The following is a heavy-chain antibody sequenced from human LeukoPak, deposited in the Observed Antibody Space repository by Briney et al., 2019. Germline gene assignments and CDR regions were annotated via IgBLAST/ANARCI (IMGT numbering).Heavy chain of an antibody. CDR1: GFTFSSYA. V-gene: IGHV3-23*01. Sequence: GGSLRLSCAASGFTFSSYAITWVRQAPGKGLEWVSSINSGGTTYFPDSVKGRFTISRDNSQNTAYLQMNGLRVEDTAAYYCAKRGSRSSTWYYFDFWGQGTLVTVSS. D-gene: IGHD6-13*01. CDR3: AKRGSRSSTWYYFDF. J-gene: IGHJ4*02. CDR2: INSGGTT.